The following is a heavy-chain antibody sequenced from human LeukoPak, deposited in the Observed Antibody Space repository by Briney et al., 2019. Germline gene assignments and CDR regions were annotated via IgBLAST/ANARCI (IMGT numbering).Heavy chain of an antibody. CDR3: AIFPTYCGGDCYDTNFDY. CDR2: INPIFGTA. CDR1: GGTFSSYA. Sequence: SVKVSCKASGGTFSSYAISWVRQAPGQGLEWMGGINPIFGTANYAQKFQGRVTITADESTSTAYMELSSLRSEDTAVYYCAIFPTYCGGDCYDTNFDYWGQGTLVTVSS. D-gene: IGHD2-21*02. J-gene: IGHJ4*02. V-gene: IGHV1-69*13.